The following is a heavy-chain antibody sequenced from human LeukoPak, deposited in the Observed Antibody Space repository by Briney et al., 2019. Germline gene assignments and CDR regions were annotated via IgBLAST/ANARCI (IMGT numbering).Heavy chain of an antibody. Sequence: GASVKVSCKASGYTFTSYDINWVRQATGQGLEWMGWINPNSGGTNYAQKFQGRVTMTRDTSISTAYMELSRLRSDDTAVYYCATMPRNGYKWFGDSLGDYWGQGTLVTVSS. D-gene: IGHD3-10*01. V-gene: IGHV1-2*02. J-gene: IGHJ4*02. CDR1: GYTFTSYD. CDR3: ATMPRNGYKWFGDSLGDY. CDR2: INPNSGGT.